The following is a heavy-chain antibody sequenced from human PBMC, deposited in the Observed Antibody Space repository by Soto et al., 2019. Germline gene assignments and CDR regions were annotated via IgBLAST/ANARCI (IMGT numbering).Heavy chain of an antibody. D-gene: IGHD4-17*01. Sequence: QVHLVESGGGVVQPGKSLRLSCVASGFTFSRYGMHWVRQAPGEGLEWMAVIVNDGSSRYYADSVKGRFTISRDNSKHTLYLEMNSLGVEDTAMYYCARDDDYEANGLDYWGQGTLVTVSS. CDR1: GFTFSRYG. CDR3: ARDDDYEANGLDY. CDR2: IVNDGSSR. J-gene: IGHJ4*02. V-gene: IGHV3-33*01.